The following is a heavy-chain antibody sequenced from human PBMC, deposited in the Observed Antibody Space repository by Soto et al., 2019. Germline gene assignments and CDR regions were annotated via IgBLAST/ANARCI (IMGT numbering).Heavy chain of an antibody. CDR3: ARVSGIYYYSMDV. D-gene: IGHD3-10*01. V-gene: IGHV4-34*01. J-gene: IGHJ6*02. Sequence: SETLSLTFADFGGSFSGYYWSWMRQPPGKGLEWIGEINHSGSTNYNPSLKSRVTISVDTSKNQFSLKLSSVTAADMAVYYCARVSGIYYYSMDVWGQGTTVT. CDR2: INHSGST. CDR1: GGSFSGYY.